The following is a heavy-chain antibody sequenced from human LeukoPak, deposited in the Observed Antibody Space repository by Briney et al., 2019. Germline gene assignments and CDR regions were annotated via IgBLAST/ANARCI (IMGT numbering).Heavy chain of an antibody. CDR2: ISSNGGST. D-gene: IGHD3-22*01. Sequence: GGSLRPSCAASGFTFSSYAMHWVRQAPGKGLECVSAISSNGGSTYYANSVKGRFTISRDNSKNTLYLQMGSLRAEDMAVYYCARIARDYYDSSGYYDYWGQGTLVTVSS. J-gene: IGHJ4*02. CDR3: ARIARDYYDSSGYYDY. CDR1: GFTFSSYA. V-gene: IGHV3-64*01.